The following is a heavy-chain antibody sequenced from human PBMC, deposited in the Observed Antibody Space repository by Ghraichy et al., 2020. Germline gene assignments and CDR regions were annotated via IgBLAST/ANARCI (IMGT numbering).Heavy chain of an antibody. Sequence: SETLSLTCAVYGGSFSGYYWSWIRQPPGKGLEWIGEINHSGSTNYNPSLKSRVTISVDTSKNQFSLKLSSVTAADTAVYYCARGTSHKWVVAATLYYYYWGMDVWGQGTTVTVYS. V-gene: IGHV4-34*01. CDR1: GGSFSGYY. J-gene: IGHJ6*02. CDR2: INHSGST. CDR3: ARGTSHKWVVAATLYYYYWGMDV. D-gene: IGHD2-15*01.